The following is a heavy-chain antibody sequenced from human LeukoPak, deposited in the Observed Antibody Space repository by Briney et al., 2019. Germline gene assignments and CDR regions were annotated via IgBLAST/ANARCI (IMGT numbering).Heavy chain of an antibody. D-gene: IGHD6-25*01. CDR2: IKSDGGRT. V-gene: IGHV3-74*01. CDR3: ARRSAAKDAFDI. CDR1: GFTFSSYW. J-gene: IGHJ3*02. Sequence: PGGSLRLSCAASGFTFSSYWMHWVRQAPGKGLVWVSRIKSDGGRTSYAASVKGRFTISRDNAKNTLYLQMNSLRAEDTAVYYCARRSAAKDAFDIWGQGTMVTVSS.